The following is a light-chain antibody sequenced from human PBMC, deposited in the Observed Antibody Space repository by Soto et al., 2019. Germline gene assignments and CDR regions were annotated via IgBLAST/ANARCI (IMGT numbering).Light chain of an antibody. CDR1: QSVSSSY. Sequence: EIVLTQSPGTLSLSPGERATLSCRASQSVSSSYFAWYQQKPGQAPRLLIYGPFSRATGIPDRFRGSGSGTDFTLTISRLEAEDFAVYYCQQDGSSPWTFSQGTKVEIK. CDR3: QQDGSSPWT. CDR2: GPF. J-gene: IGKJ1*01. V-gene: IGKV3-20*01.